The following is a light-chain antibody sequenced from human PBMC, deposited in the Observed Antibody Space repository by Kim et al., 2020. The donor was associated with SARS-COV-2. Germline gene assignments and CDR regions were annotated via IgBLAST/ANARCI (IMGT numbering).Light chain of an antibody. CDR3: NSRESSANHWM. Sequence: ALGQTVRITCQGDSLRSYYASWYQQKPGQAPVLVFYGKNNRPSGIPDRFSGSYSGNTAYLTITAAQAEDEADYYCNSRESSANHWMFGGGTQLTVL. CDR1: SLRSYY. V-gene: IGLV3-19*01. CDR2: GKN. J-gene: IGLJ3*02.